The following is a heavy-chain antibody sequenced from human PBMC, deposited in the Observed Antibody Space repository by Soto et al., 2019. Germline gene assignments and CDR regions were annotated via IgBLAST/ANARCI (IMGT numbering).Heavy chain of an antibody. CDR1: GVTLSNFG. Sequence: QVQLVESGRGVIQPGRSLRLSCAASGVTLSNFGMHWVRQAPGKGLEWVAVISRDGSTMFYADSVKGRFTISRDSSRNTLYLQMNSLRAEDTAVYHCVGEVASGYWGQGTLVTVSS. V-gene: IGHV3-30*03. D-gene: IGHD2-21*01. J-gene: IGHJ4*02. CDR2: ISRDGSTM. CDR3: VGEVASGY.